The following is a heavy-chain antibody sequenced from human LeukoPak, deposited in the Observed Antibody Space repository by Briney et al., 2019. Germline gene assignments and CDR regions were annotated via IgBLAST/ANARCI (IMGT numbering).Heavy chain of an antibody. CDR2: IKQDGSEK. CDR1: GFTFSSYW. Sequence: GGSLRLSCAASGFTFSSYWMSWVRQAPGKGLERVANIKQDGSEKYYGESVKGRFTISRDNAKNSLYLQMNSLRAEDTAVYYCARTQYYDILTGYSPFFDYWGQGTLVTVSS. D-gene: IGHD3-9*01. CDR3: ARTQYYDILTGYSPFFDY. J-gene: IGHJ4*02. V-gene: IGHV3-7*03.